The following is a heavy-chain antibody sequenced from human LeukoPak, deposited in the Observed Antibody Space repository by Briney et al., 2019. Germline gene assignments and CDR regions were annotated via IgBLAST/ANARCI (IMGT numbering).Heavy chain of an antibody. Sequence: PGGALRLSCAASGFKINDYEMNWVRQAPGKGLEWVSYISSSGSTIYYADSVKGRFTISKNNAKNSLYLQMNSLRAEDTAVYYCAELGITMIGGVWGKGTTVTISS. CDR1: GFKINDYE. CDR3: AELGITMIGGV. CDR2: ISSSGSTI. V-gene: IGHV3-48*03. J-gene: IGHJ6*04. D-gene: IGHD3-10*02.